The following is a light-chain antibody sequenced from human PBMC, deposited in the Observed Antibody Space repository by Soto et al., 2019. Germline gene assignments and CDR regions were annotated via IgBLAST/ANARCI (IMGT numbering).Light chain of an antibody. Sequence: QSALTQPASVSGSPGQSITISCTGTSSDVGGYNFVSWYQQHPDKPPKLMIYDVTNRPSGVSNRFSGSKSGNTASLTISGLQAEDEADYYCSSYTSISTDVFGTGTKVTVL. CDR2: DVT. J-gene: IGLJ1*01. V-gene: IGLV2-14*01. CDR1: SSDVGGYNF. CDR3: SSYTSISTDV.